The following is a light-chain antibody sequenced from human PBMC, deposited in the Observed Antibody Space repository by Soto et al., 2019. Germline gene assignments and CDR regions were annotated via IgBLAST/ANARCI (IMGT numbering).Light chain of an antibody. Sequence: DIQMTQSPSTLSASVGDRVTITCRASQSISSWLAWYQQKPGKAPKRLIYKASTLESAVPSRFSGSGSGTEFTLTINSLQPDDFATYYCQQYNSAPLTFGGGTKVEIK. CDR1: QSISSW. CDR3: QQYNSAPLT. J-gene: IGKJ4*01. CDR2: KAS. V-gene: IGKV1-5*03.